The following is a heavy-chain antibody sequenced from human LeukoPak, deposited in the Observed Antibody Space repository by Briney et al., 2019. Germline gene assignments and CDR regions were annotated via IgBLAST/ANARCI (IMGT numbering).Heavy chain of an antibody. D-gene: IGHD5-24*01. CDR3: ASLRWLQLSGVNY. J-gene: IGHJ4*02. Sequence: PGGSLRLSCAASGFTFSSYGMHWVRQAPGKGLEWVAFIRYDGSNKYYADSVKGRFTISRDNSKNTLYLQMNSLRAEDTAVYYCASLRWLQLSGVNYWGQGTLVTVSS. CDR1: GFTFSSYG. V-gene: IGHV3-30*02. CDR2: IRYDGSNK.